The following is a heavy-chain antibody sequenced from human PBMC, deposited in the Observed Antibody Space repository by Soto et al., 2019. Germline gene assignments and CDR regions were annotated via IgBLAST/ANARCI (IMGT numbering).Heavy chain of an antibody. CDR2: ISGSGGST. CDR1: GFTFSSYA. V-gene: IGHV3-23*01. D-gene: IGHD3-10*01. J-gene: IGHJ4*02. CDR3: AKERDTLWQEVGPFDY. Sequence: GRSLRLSCAASGFTFSSYAMSWVRQAPGKGLEWVSAISGSGGSTYYADSVKGRFTISRDNSKNTLYLQMNSLRAEDTAVYYCAKERDTLWQEVGPFDYWGQGTLVTVSS.